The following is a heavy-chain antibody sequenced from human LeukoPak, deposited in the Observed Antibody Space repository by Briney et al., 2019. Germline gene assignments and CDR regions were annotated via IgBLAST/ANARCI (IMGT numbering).Heavy chain of an antibody. CDR2: IYYSGST. CDR3: ARGGDRYIEYYFDC. CDR1: GGSISSGDYY. Sequence: KASQTLSLTCTVSGGSISSGDYYWSWIRQPPGKGLEWIGYIYYSGSTYYNPSLKSRVTISVDTSKNQFSLKLSSVTAADTAVYYCARGGDRYIEYYFDCWGQGTLVTVSS. D-gene: IGHD5-24*01. J-gene: IGHJ4*02. V-gene: IGHV4-30-4*01.